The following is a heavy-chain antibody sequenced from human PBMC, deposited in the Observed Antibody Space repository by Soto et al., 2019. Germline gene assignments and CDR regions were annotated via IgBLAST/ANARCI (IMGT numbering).Heavy chain of an antibody. V-gene: IGHV3-23*01. J-gene: IGHJ6*03. CDR1: GFTFSSYS. CDR3: AKSLGTEYYYYYIDV. Sequence: GVSPRLSFAAPGFTFSSYSMNLVRQAPGKGLEWVSDITGSGGNTYYADSVKGRFTISRDNSKNTLYLQMNSLRAEDTAVYYCAKSLGTEYYYYYIDVWGKGTTVTVSS. CDR2: ITGSGGNT.